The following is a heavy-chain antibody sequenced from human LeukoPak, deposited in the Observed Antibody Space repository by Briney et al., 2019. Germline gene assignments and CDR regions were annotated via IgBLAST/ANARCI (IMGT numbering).Heavy chain of an antibody. J-gene: IGHJ4*02. CDR3: ARHRGLLSNPVGFDY. V-gene: IGHV4-61*05. CDR2: IYYSGST. CDR1: GGSISSSSYY. Sequence: PSETLSLTCTVSGGSISSSSYYWSWIRQPPGKGLEWIGYIYYSGSTNYNPSLKSRVTISVDTSKNQFSLKLSSVTAADTAVYYCARHRGLLSNPVGFDYWGQGTLVTVSS. D-gene: IGHD3-10*01.